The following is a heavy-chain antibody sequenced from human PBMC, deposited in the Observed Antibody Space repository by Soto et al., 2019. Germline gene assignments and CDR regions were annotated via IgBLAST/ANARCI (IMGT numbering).Heavy chain of an antibody. V-gene: IGHV3-21*01. CDR3: ARDRGYDAHDYYYNAMDV. CDR2: IRGFSPYT. D-gene: IGHD3-10*01. J-gene: IGHJ6*02. CDR1: GFTFRTYT. Sequence: GGSLRLSCISSGFTFRTYTMNWVRQAPGKGLEWVSGIRGFSPYTFYAESVKGRFTISRDNAKNSLYLQMNSLRAEDTAVYYRARDRGYDAHDYYYNAMDVWGQGTTVTVSS.